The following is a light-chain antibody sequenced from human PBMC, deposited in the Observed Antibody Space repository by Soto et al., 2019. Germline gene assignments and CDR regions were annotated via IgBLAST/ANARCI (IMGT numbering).Light chain of an antibody. V-gene: IGLV7-46*01. CDR2: DTS. Sequence: QAVVTQEPSLTVSPGGTVTLTCGSSTGAVTSGHYPYWFQQKPGHAPRTLIYDTSNKHSWTPARFSGSLLGGKAALTLSGAQPEDEAEYYCLLFYSGARVFGGGTKVTVL. J-gene: IGLJ3*02. CDR3: LLFYSGARV. CDR1: TGAVTSGHY.